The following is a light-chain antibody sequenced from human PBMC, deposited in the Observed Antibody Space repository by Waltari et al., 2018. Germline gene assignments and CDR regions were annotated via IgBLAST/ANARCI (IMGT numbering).Light chain of an antibody. CDR3: QKYNSAPPEFT. CDR1: QGISNY. Sequence: DIQMTQSPSCLSASVGDRVTITCRASQGISNYLAWYQQKPGKVPKLLIYAASTLQSGVPSRFSGSGSGTDFTLTISSLQPEDVATYYCQKYNSAPPEFTFGPGTKVDIK. J-gene: IGKJ3*01. V-gene: IGKV1-27*01. CDR2: AAS.